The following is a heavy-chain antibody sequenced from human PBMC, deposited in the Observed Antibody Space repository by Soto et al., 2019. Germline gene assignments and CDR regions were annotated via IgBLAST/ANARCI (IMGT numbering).Heavy chain of an antibody. V-gene: IGHV1-69*06. CDR3: ARGLECRGYCLDKPTWFGP. J-gene: IGHJ5*02. CDR1: GGTFSTYT. CDR2: IIPIFGTP. Sequence: QVQLVQSGAEVKKSGSSVKVSCKASGGTFSTYTFSWVRQAPGQGLEWMGRIIPIFGTPYYAQKFQGSVTITADKSTSTVYMELSSLGSDDTAVYFCARGLECRGYCLDKPTWFGPWGQGTLVTVSS. D-gene: IGHD2-15*01.